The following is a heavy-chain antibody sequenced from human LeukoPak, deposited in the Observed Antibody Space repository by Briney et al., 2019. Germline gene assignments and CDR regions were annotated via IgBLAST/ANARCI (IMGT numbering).Heavy chain of an antibody. CDR2: INPNSGGT. Sequence: ASVKVSCKASGYTFTGYYMHWVRQAPGQGLEWMGWINPNSGGTNYAQKFQGGVTMTRDTSISTAYMELSRLRSDDTAVYYCAREKIAAADPGAFDIWGQGTMVTVSS. J-gene: IGHJ3*02. CDR3: AREKIAAADPGAFDI. CDR1: GYTFTGYY. V-gene: IGHV1-2*02. D-gene: IGHD6-13*01.